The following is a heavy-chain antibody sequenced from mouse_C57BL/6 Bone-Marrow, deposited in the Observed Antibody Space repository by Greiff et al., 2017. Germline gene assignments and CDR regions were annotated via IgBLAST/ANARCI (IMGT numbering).Heavy chain of an antibody. D-gene: IGHD2-1*01. CDR2: ISSGGDYI. V-gene: IGHV5-9-1*02. J-gene: IGHJ4*01. Sequence: DVMLVESGEGLVKPGGSLKLSCAASGFTFSSYAMSWVRQTPEKRLEWVAYISSGGDYIYYADTVKGRFTISRDNARNTLYLQMSSLKSEDTAMYYCTRPYGNYAMDYWGQGTSVTVSS. CDR1: GFTFSSYA. CDR3: TRPYGNYAMDY.